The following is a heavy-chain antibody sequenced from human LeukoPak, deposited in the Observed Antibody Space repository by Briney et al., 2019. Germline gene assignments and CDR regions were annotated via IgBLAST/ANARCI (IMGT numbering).Heavy chain of an antibody. CDR3: ARGSPGIVGADDAFDI. J-gene: IGHJ3*02. Sequence: ASVNVSCKASGGTFSSYAISWVRQAPGQGLEWMGGIIPIFGTANYAQKFQGRVTITADESTSTAYMELSSLRSEDTAVYYCARGSPGIVGADDAFDIWGQGTMVTVSS. D-gene: IGHD1-26*01. V-gene: IGHV1-69*13. CDR2: IIPIFGTA. CDR1: GGTFSSYA.